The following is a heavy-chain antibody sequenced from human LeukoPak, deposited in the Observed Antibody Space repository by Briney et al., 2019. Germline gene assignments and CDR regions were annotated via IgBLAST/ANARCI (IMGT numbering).Heavy chain of an antibody. D-gene: IGHD3-22*01. CDR2: SHYSGSI. Sequence: PSETLSLTCTVSGGSISTYYWSWIRQPPGKGLEWIGYSHYSGSISNNPSLKSRVTMSVDTSKNQFSLKLSSVTAADTAVYYCAREYHYYDTRGYYYFDYWGQGTLVTVSS. CDR1: GGSISTYY. CDR3: AREYHYYDTRGYYYFDY. J-gene: IGHJ4*02. V-gene: IGHV4-59*01.